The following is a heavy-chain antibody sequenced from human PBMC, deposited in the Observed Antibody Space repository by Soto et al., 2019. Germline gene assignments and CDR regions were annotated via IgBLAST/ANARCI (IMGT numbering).Heavy chain of an antibody. V-gene: IGHV4-59*08. Sequence: QVQLQESGPGLVKPSETLSLTCTVSGGSISSYYWSWIRQPPGKGLEWIGYIYNSGRTNYNPSLKSRVTIXXDTSKNQFSLKLSSVTAADTAVYYCARRYGYSFDYWGQGTLVTVSS. D-gene: IGHD1-1*01. J-gene: IGHJ4*02. CDR3: ARRYGYSFDY. CDR1: GGSISSYY. CDR2: IYNSGRT.